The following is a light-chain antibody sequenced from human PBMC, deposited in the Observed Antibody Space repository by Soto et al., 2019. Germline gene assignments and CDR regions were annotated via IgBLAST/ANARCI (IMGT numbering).Light chain of an antibody. V-gene: IGKV2-28*01. CDR3: MQALQTPGIT. CDR2: LGS. CDR1: QSLLHSNGYNY. J-gene: IGKJ3*01. Sequence: DIVMTQSPLSLPVTPGEPASISCRSSQSLLHSNGYNYLDWYLQKPGQSPQLLIYLGSNRASGVPDRFSGSGSGTDFTLTISRVEAEDVGVYYCMQALQTPGITFGPGTKVDIK.